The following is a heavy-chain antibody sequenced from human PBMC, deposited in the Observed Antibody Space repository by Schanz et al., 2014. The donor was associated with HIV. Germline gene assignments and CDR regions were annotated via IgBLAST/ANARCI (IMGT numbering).Heavy chain of an antibody. CDR1: GFTFSSYG. V-gene: IGHV3-33*03. J-gene: IGHJ4*02. Sequence: QVQLVESGGGVVQPGRSLRLSCAVSGFTFSSYGMHWVRQAPGKGLEWVTVIWYDGSSKYYADSVKGRFAISRDNSKNTLYLQMNSLRSDDTAVYYCAKDAYRSGWFYFDSWGQGTPVTVSS. D-gene: IGHD6-19*01. CDR3: AKDAYRSGWFYFDS. CDR2: IWYDGSSK.